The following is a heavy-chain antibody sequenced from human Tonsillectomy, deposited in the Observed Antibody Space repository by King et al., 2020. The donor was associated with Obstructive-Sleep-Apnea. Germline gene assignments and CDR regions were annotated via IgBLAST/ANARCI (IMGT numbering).Heavy chain of an antibody. J-gene: IGHJ4*02. Sequence: VQLVESGGGLVQPGRSLRLSCAASGFTFDDYAMHWVRQVPGKGLEWVSGISWNNSNIGYADSVKGRFTISRDNAKNSLYLQMNSLNCAKGYYDTNGYYFDYWGQGTLVTVSS. CDR1: GFTFDDYA. D-gene: IGHD3-22*01. V-gene: IGHV3-9*01. CDR3: GYYFDY. CDR2: ISWNNSNI.